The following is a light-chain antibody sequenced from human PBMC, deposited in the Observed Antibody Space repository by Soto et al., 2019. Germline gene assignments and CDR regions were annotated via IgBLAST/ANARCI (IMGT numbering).Light chain of an antibody. CDR1: SSNIGDNP. Sequence: QSVLTQPPSASGTPGQRITISCSGSSSNIGDNPVNWYQQLPGAAPKLLIYINDQRPSGVPDRFSGSKSGTSASLAISGLQPEDEADYYCQSYDSSLSAWVFGGGTKLTVL. CDR3: QSYDSSLSAWV. V-gene: IGLV1-44*01. J-gene: IGLJ3*02. CDR2: IND.